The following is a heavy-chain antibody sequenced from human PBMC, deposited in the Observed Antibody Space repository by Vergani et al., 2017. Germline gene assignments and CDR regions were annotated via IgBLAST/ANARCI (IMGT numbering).Heavy chain of an antibody. V-gene: IGHV1-69*01. Sequence: QVQLVQSGAEVKKPGSSVKVSCKASGGTFSSYAISWVRQAPGQGLEWMGAIIPIFGTANSAQNFQGRVTMTADESTSAAYMELSSLRSEDTAVYYCAGGSWGNAGGYYDYMDVWGKGTTVTVSS. CDR1: GGTFSSYA. CDR3: AGGSWGNAGGYYDYMDV. J-gene: IGHJ6*03. D-gene: IGHD4-23*01. CDR2: IIPIFGTA.